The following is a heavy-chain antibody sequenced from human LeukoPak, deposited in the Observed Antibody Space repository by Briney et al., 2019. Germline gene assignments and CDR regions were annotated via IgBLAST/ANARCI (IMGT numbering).Heavy chain of an antibody. CDR1: GFTVSNNY. D-gene: IGHD3-9*01. J-gene: IGHJ4*02. CDR2: IYSGGST. Sequence: PGGSPRLSCAASGFTVSNNYMTWVRQAPGKGLEWVSVIYSGGSTHYADSVKGRFTISRDNSKNTLYLQMNSLRAEDTAAYYCARDRLHYDSLTGYPADWGQGTLVTVSS. CDR3: ARDRLHYDSLTGYPAD. V-gene: IGHV3-66*01.